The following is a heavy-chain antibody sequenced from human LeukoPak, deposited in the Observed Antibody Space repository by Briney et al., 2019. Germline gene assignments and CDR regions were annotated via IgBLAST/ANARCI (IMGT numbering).Heavy chain of an antibody. CDR1: GFTFDDYG. D-gene: IGHD3-3*01. CDR2: INWDGGST. J-gene: IGHJ3*02. V-gene: IGHV3-20*04. CDR3: ASPQVLRFLEWPFFDI. Sequence: GGSLRLSCAASGFTFDDYGMSWVRQAPGKGLEWVSGINWDGGSTGYADSVKGRFTISRDNAKNSLYLQMNSLRAEDTALYYCASPQVLRFLEWPFFDIWGQGTMVTVSS.